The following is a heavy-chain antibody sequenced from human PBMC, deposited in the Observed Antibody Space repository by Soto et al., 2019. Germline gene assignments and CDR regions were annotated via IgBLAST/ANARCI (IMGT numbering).Heavy chain of an antibody. D-gene: IGHD3-9*01. J-gene: IGHJ4*02. CDR1: GFTFSNYA. CDR2: ISSRGDNT. V-gene: IGHV3-23*01. CDR3: AKCDWVFVKTSNYFFDY. Sequence: EVQLLESGGGLVQPGGSLRLSCAASGFTFSNYAMSWVRQAPGKGLEWISAISSRGDNTHHADSVRGRFTISRDNSKDMPYLEISTLRAEDTAVYYCAKCDWVFVKTSNYFFDYWGQGTLVTVSS.